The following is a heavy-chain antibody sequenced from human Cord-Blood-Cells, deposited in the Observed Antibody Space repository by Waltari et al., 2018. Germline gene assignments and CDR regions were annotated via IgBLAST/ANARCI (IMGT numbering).Heavy chain of an antibody. Sequence: QVQLQESGPGLVKPSETLSLTCTVSGGSLSSYYWSWIRQPPGKGLEWIGYIYYSGSTNYNPSLKSRVTISVDTSKNQFSLKLSSVTAADTAVYYCARAKGVGSSDFDYWGQGTLVTVSS. CDR2: IYYSGST. J-gene: IGHJ4*02. CDR1: GGSLSSYY. D-gene: IGHD6-13*01. CDR3: ARAKGVGSSDFDY. V-gene: IGHV4-59*01.